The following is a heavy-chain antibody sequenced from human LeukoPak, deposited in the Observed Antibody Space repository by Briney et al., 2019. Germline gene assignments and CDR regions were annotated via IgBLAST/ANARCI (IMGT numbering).Heavy chain of an antibody. D-gene: IGHD3-10*02. Sequence: GGSLRLSCAASGFTFSNYWMSWVRQAPGKGPEWMGNIKEDGSETYYVDSVKGRLTISRDNAQNSLYLHMHSLRVEDTAVYYCARDPYVSNFDYWGQGTLVTVSS. CDR3: ARDPYVSNFDY. CDR2: IKEDGSET. J-gene: IGHJ4*02. V-gene: IGHV3-7*03. CDR1: GFTFSNYW.